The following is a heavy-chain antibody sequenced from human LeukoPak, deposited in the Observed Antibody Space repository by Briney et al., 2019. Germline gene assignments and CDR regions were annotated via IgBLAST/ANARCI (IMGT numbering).Heavy chain of an antibody. D-gene: IGHD5/OR15-5a*01. Sequence: PSETLSLTCTVSGGSVSSGDYYWSWIRQPPGKGLEWIGEINHSGSTNYNPSLKSRVTISVDTSKNQFSLKLSSVTAADTAVYYCARRARRLSYWGQGTLVTVSS. J-gene: IGHJ4*02. V-gene: IGHV4-61*08. CDR3: ARRARRLSY. CDR1: GGSVSSGDYY. CDR2: INHSGST.